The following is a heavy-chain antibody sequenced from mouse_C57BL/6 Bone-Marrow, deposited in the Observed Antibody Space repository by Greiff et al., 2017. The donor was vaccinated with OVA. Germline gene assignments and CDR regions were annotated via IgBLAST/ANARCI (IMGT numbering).Heavy chain of an antibody. J-gene: IGHJ4*01. Sequence: QVQLQQSGAELVKPGASVKMSCKASGYTFTTYPMHWVKQNHGKSLEWIGSINPYNGDTKYNEKFKGKATLTVDKSSSTVYLELSRLTSDDSAVYYCAIDYYDGVLDYWGQGTSVTVSS. CDR2: INPYNGDT. V-gene: IGHV1-47*01. CDR1: GYTFTTYP. CDR3: AIDYYDGVLDY. D-gene: IGHD1-1*01.